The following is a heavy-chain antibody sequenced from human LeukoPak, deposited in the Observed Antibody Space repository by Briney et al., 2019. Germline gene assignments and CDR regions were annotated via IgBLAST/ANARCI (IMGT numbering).Heavy chain of an antibody. Sequence: GGSLRLSCAASGFTFSSYGMHWVRQAPGKGLEWVAFIRYDGSNKYYADSVKGRFTISRDNSKNTLYLQMNSLRAEDTAVYYCANGPGYQLLPVYFDYWGQGTPVTVSS. D-gene: IGHD2-2*01. J-gene: IGHJ4*02. CDR2: IRYDGSNK. CDR3: ANGPGYQLLPVYFDY. CDR1: GFTFSSYG. V-gene: IGHV3-30*02.